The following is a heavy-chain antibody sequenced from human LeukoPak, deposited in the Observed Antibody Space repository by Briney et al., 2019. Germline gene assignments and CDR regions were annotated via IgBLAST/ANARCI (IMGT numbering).Heavy chain of an antibody. CDR1: GFTFSSYY. V-gene: IGHV3-21*06. CDR3: ARDRSAYNNGGGELGH. CDR2: ISTSSSYI. Sequence: GGPLRLSCAASGFTFSSYYMYWVRQAPGKGLEWVSSISTSSSYIYSADSVKGRFTISRDNAKNSLFLQMNNLRAEDTATYYCARDRSAYNNGGGELGHWGQGTLVTVSS. J-gene: IGHJ1*01. D-gene: IGHD3-10*01.